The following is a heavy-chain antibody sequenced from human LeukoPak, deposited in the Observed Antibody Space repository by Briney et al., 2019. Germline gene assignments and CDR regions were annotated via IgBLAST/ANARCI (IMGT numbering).Heavy chain of an antibody. J-gene: IGHJ4*02. D-gene: IGHD5-18*01. Sequence: SVKVSCKASGGTFSSYAISWVRQAPGQGLEWMGRVIPIFGTANYAQKFQGRVTITTDESTSTAYMELSSLRSEDTAVYYCARAVSVGDTAIVLWGQGTLVTVSS. V-gene: IGHV1-69*05. CDR1: GGTFSSYA. CDR3: ARAVSVGDTAIVL. CDR2: VIPIFGTA.